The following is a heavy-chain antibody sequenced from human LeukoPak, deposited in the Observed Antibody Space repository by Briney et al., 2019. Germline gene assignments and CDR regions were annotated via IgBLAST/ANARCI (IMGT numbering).Heavy chain of an antibody. CDR3: ARGGSYLSAFDI. CDR2: IYSGGST. CDR1: GFTVSSNY. D-gene: IGHD1-26*01. V-gene: IGHV3-53*01. J-gene: IGHJ3*02. Sequence: GGSLRLSCAASGFTVSSNYMSWVRQAPGKGLEWVSIIYSGGSTFNADSVKGRFTISRDNSKNTLYLQMNSLRAEDTAVYYCARGGSYLSAFDIWGQGTMVTVSS.